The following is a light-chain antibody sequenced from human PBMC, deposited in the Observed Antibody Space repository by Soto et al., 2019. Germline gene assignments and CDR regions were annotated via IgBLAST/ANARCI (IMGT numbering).Light chain of an antibody. CDR3: HHYSSSPGGT. J-gene: IGKJ1*01. V-gene: IGKV3-20*01. Sequence: EIVLTQSPGTLSLSPGERATLSCRASQSVGSNYLAWYQQTPGQAPRLLIYGASTRATGIPDRFSGSGSGTDFTLTISRLEPEDFAVFYCHHYSSSPGGTFGQGTKVEV. CDR1: QSVGSNY. CDR2: GAS.